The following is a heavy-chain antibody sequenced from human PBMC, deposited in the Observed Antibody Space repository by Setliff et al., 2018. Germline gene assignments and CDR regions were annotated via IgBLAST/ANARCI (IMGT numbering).Heavy chain of an antibody. CDR2: ITSSGSTV. V-gene: IGHV3-11*01. D-gene: IGHD6-19*01. CDR3: ARDSGLATDY. J-gene: IGHJ4*02. CDR1: KFTFSDYY. Sequence: GGSLRLSCAASKFTFSDYYMSWIRQAPGKGLEWVSYITSSGSTVFYADSVKGRFTISRDNAKKSLYLQMNSLRVEDTAVYYCARDSGLATDYWGQGTLVTVSS.